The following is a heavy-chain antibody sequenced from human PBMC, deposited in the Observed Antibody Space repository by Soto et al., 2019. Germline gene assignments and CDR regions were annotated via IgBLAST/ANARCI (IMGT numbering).Heavy chain of an antibody. CDR2: ISGSGGST. V-gene: IGHV3-23*01. D-gene: IGHD4-17*01. CDR3: AKDQDGDYDQNDY. J-gene: IGHJ4*02. Sequence: PSETLSLTCAVSGGSISSGGYSWSWVRQAPGKGLEWVSAISGSGGSTYYADSVKGRFTISRDNSKNTLYPQMNSLRAEDTAVYYCAKDQDGDYDQNDYWGQGTLVTVSS. CDR1: GGSISSGGYS.